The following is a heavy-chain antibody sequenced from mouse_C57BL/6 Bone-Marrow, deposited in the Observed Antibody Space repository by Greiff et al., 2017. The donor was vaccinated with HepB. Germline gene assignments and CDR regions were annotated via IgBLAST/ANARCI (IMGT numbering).Heavy chain of an antibody. Sequence: VQLVESGAELARPGASVKLSCKASGYTFTSYGISWVKQRTGQGLEWIGEIYPRSGNTYYNEKFKGKATLTADKSSSTAYMELRSLTSEDSAVYFCARYDYDVGFAYWGQGTLVTVSA. J-gene: IGHJ3*01. V-gene: IGHV1-81*01. D-gene: IGHD2-4*01. CDR3: ARYDYDVGFAY. CDR1: GYTFTSYG. CDR2: IYPRSGNT.